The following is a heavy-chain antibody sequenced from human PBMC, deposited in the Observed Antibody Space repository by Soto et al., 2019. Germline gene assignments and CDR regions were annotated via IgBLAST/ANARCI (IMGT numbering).Heavy chain of an antibody. CDR1: GGSISSYY. Sequence: SETLSLTCTVSGGSISSYYWSWIRQPPGKGLEWIGYIYYSGSTNYNPSLKSRVTISVDTSKNQFSLKLSSVTAADTAVYYCARCLGDGYFVASVGYYYYYMDVWGKGTTVTVSS. V-gene: IGHV4-59*01. J-gene: IGHJ6*03. D-gene: IGHD3-9*01. CDR2: IYYSGST. CDR3: ARCLGDGYFVASVGYYYYYMDV.